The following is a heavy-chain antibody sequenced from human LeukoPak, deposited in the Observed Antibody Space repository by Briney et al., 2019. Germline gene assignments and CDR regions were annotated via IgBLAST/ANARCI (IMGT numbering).Heavy chain of an antibody. V-gene: IGHV4-59*01. CDR3: ARYKVAGGAFDI. J-gene: IGHJ3*02. CDR2: IYYSGST. Sequence: SETLSLTCTVSGGSISSYYWSWIRQPPGKGLEWIGYIYYSGSTNYNPSLKSRVTISVDTSKDQFSLKLSSVTAADTAVYYCARYKVAGGAFDIWGQGTMVTVSS. D-gene: IGHD1-14*01. CDR1: GGSISSYY.